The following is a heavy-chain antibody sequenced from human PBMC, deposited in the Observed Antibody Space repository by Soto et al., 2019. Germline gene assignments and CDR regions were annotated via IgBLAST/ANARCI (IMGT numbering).Heavy chain of an antibody. J-gene: IGHJ4*02. CDR2: ISYDGSNK. D-gene: IGHD6-19*01. CDR3: AKDSHVGSGWQLTADY. Sequence: RSLRLSCAASGFTFSSYGMHWVRQAPGKGLEWVAVISYDGSNKYYAGSVKGRFTISRDNSKNTLYLQMNSLRAEDTAVYYCAKDSHVGSGWQLTADYWGQGTLVTVSS. CDR1: GFTFSSYG. V-gene: IGHV3-30*18.